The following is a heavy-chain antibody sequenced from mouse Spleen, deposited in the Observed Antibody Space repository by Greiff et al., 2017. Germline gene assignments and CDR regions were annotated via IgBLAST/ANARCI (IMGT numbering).Heavy chain of an antibody. V-gene: IGHV3-1*01. Sequence: EVKLVESGPGMVKPSQSLSLTCTVTGYSITSGYDWHWIRHFPGNKLEWMGYISYSGSTNYNPSLKSRISITHDTSKNHFFLKLNSVTTEDTATYYCARDHGSSPFAYWGQGTLVTVSA. CDR2: ISYSGST. CDR3: ARDHGSSPFAY. CDR1: GYSITSGYD. D-gene: IGHD1-1*01. J-gene: IGHJ3*01.